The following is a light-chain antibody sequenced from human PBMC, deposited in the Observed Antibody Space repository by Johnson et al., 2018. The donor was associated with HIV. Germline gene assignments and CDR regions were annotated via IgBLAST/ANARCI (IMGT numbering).Light chain of an antibody. V-gene: IGLV1-51*01. CDR2: DNN. CDR3: GAWDSTLNAYV. CDR1: SSNIENDY. Sequence: QSVLTQPPSVSAAPGEKVNISCSGSSSNIENDYVSWYQQLPGTAPKLLIYDNNKRPSGIPDRFSGSKSGTSATLGITGLQTGDEGGYFCGAWDSTLNAYVFGTGTKVTVL. J-gene: IGLJ1*01.